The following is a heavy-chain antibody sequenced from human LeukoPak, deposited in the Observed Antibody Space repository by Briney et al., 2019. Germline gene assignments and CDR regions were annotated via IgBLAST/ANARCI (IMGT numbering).Heavy chain of an antibody. CDR3: ARGGGNYGIIY. Sequence: PSETLSLTCTVSGGSISSSSYYWGWIRQPPGKGLEWIGSIYYSGSTYYNPSLKSRVTISLDTSKNQFSLKLNSVTAADTAVYCARGGGNYGIIYWGQGTLVTVSS. J-gene: IGHJ4*02. V-gene: IGHV4-39*07. CDR1: GGSISSSSYY. CDR2: IYYSGST. D-gene: IGHD1-26*01.